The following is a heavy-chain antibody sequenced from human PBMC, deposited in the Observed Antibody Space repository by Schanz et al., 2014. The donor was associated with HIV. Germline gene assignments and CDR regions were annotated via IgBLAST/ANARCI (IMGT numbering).Heavy chain of an antibody. Sequence: QVQLVQSGDEVKKPGSSVKVSCKASGGTFSNYAITWVRQAPGQGLEWMGGIIPMFGTANYAQKFQGRVTIIADESTTTAYMELSSLRSEDTAMYYCAANNYYGSGSHSAWGQGTLVTVST. CDR2: IIPMFGTA. CDR3: AANNYYGSGSHSA. D-gene: IGHD3-10*01. CDR1: GGTFSNYA. V-gene: IGHV1-69*01. J-gene: IGHJ5*02.